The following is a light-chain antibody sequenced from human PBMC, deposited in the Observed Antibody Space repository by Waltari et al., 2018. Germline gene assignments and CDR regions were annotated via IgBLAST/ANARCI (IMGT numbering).Light chain of an antibody. CDR1: QSVSRS. J-gene: IGKJ1*01. CDR2: GAS. Sequence: IVFTQSPGTLSLSPGERATLTCRASQSVSRSLAWYQQKPGHAPKLLIYGASARATGIPDRFTGSGSGTDFSLTISSLEPEDFAIYFCQHYVRLPATFGQGTKVEIK. V-gene: IGKV3-20*01. CDR3: QHYVRLPAT.